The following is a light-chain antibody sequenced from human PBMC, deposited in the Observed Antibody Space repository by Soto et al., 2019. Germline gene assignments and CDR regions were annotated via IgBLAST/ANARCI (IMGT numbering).Light chain of an antibody. J-gene: IGKJ4*01. CDR2: AAS. CDR3: QQIYSAPLT. Sequence: PSSLSASVGDRVTITCRASQSITTYLNWYRQKPGKAPKLLIYAASSLQSGVPSRFSGSGSETEFTLSISSLQPEDFATYFCQQIYSAPLTFGGGTKVDIK. V-gene: IGKV1-39*01. CDR1: QSITTY.